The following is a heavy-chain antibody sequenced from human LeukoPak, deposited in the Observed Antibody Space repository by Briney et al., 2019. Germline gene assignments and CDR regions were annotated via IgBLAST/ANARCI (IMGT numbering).Heavy chain of an antibody. CDR1: GGTFSSYA. D-gene: IGHD3-3*01. J-gene: IGHJ4*02. CDR2: IIPIFGTA. Sequence: ASVKVSCKASGGTFSSYAISWVRQAPGQGLEWMGGIIPIFGTANYAQKFQGRVTITADESTSTAYMELNSLRSEDTAVYYCARGPEEARVAWGQGTLVTVSS. V-gene: IGHV1-69*01. CDR3: ARGPEEARVA.